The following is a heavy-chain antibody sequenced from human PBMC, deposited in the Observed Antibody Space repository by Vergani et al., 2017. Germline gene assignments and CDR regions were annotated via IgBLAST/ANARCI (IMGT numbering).Heavy chain of an antibody. J-gene: IGHJ4*02. CDR3: ARHISVVRPSSMTAFDY. Sequence: QVQLQESGPGLVKPPETLSLMCTVSGGYITNRNHYWAWIRQAPGKGLEWIGTVFYGGRTSYNPSLKSRVTLSLDTSKKQISLHLTSVTAADTAVYYCARHISVVRPSSMTAFDYWGQGTLVTVSS. CDR1: GGYITNRNHY. V-gene: IGHV4-39*01. D-gene: IGHD2-21*01. CDR2: VFYGGRT.